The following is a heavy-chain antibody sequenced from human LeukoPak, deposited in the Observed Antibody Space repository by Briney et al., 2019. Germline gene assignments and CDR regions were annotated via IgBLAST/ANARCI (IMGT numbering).Heavy chain of an antibody. J-gene: IGHJ4*02. CDR1: GGTINTPNYY. D-gene: IGHD3-10*01. CDR3: ASHQYGSGSYYHDY. Sequence: SETLSLTCTVSGGTINTPNYYWSRIRQPAGQGLEWFGRISTTGSNCYGPPLKNRVIISLDTSKIQFSLRLSSATAADTAVYYCASHQYGSGSYYHDYWGQGALVTVSS. V-gene: IGHV4-61*02. CDR2: ISTTGSN.